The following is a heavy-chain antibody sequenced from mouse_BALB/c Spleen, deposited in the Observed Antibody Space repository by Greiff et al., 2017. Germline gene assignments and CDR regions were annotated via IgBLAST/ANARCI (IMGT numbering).Heavy chain of an antibody. CDR1: GFNIKDTY. D-gene: IGHD1-1*01. V-gene: IGHV14-3*02. CDR2: IDPANGNT. J-gene: IGHJ4*01. CDR3: ARWNYGSSYRYAMDY. Sequence: EVKLMESGAELVKPGASVKLSCTASGFNIKDTYMHWVKQRPEQGLEWIGRIDPANGNTKYDPKFQGKATITADTSSNTAYLQLSSLTSEDTAVYYCARWNYGSSYRYAMDYWGQGTSVTVSS.